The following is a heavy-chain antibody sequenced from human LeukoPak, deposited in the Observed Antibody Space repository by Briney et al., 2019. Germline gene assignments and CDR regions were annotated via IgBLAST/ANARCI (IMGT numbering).Heavy chain of an antibody. CDR1: GVSIDSYH. Sequence: SETLSLTCSVSGVSIDSYHWSWIRQPPGKGLEWIGYFYYTGSTNYSPSFEGRVTISEDTSKNQISLRLTSVTAADTAVYYCAKGRRQQPIDSWGQGTLVTVSS. D-gene: IGHD6-13*01. CDR3: AKGRRQQPIDS. V-gene: IGHV4-59*01. J-gene: IGHJ4*02. CDR2: FYYTGST.